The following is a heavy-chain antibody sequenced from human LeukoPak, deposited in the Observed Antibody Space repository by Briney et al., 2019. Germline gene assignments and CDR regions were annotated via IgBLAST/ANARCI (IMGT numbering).Heavy chain of an antibody. D-gene: IGHD2-2*01. CDR2: IYYSGST. J-gene: IGHJ6*02. CDR3: ARLKCISTTCPSRYVMDV. CDR1: GGSISSYY. V-gene: IGHV4-59*01. Sequence: PSETLSLTCRVSGGSISSYYWSWIRQPPGKGLEYIGYIYYSGSTNYNPSLKSRVTISVDTSKDQFSLNLTSVTAADTAVYHCARLKCISTTCPSRYVMDVWGQGTTVTVSS.